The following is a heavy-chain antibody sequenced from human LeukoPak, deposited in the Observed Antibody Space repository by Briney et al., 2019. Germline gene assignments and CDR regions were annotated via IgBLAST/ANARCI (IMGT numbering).Heavy chain of an antibody. J-gene: IGHJ4*02. CDR3: ARLRGNSDRSDFFYYYDH. V-gene: IGHV3-21*01. CDR1: GFTFSDYS. CDR2: VNTVSSYI. D-gene: IGHD3-22*01. Sequence: GGSLRLSCAASGFTFSDYSMNWVRQAPGKGLEWFASVNTVSSYIYYADSMRGRFTISRDNAKNSLFLQMNSLRAEDTAVYYCARLRGNSDRSDFFYYYDHWGQGTLVTVSS.